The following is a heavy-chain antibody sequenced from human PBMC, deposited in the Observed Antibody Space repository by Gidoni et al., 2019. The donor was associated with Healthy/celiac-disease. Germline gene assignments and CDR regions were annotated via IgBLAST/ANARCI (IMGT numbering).Heavy chain of an antibody. D-gene: IGHD5-18*01. V-gene: IGHV3-48*03. CDR1: GFPFSSYE. CDR3: ARGRGYSYGYYYGMDV. J-gene: IGHJ6*02. CDR2: ISSSGSTI. Sequence: EVQLVESGGGLVQPGGSLRLSCAASGFPFSSYEMNWVRQAPGKGLEWVSYISSSGSTIYYADSVKGRFTISRDNAKNSLYLQMNSLRAEDTAVYYCARGRGYSYGYYYGMDVWGQGTTVTVSS.